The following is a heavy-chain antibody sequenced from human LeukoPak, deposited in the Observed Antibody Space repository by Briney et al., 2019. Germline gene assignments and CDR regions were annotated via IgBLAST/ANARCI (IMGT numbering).Heavy chain of an antibody. Sequence: GGSLRLSCAASGFTFSSYSMNWVRQAPGKGLEWVSLISGSGGSIYYADSVKGRFTISRDNGKNTLSLQMNSLRAEDTALYYCAKERLTTTTFDSWGRGTLVTVSS. CDR3: AKERLTTTTFDS. V-gene: IGHV3-23*01. D-gene: IGHD4-11*01. J-gene: IGHJ4*01. CDR2: ISGSGGSI. CDR1: GFTFSSYS.